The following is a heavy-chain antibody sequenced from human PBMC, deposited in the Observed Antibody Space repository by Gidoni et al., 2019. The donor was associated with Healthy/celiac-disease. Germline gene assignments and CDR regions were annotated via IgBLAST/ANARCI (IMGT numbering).Heavy chain of an antibody. J-gene: IGHJ6*02. CDR3: ARDLWFGESDYYYGMDV. CDR2: INHSGST. CDR1: GGSFRGYY. V-gene: IGHV4-34*01. Sequence: QVQLQQWGAGLLKPSETLSLTCAVYGGSFRGYYWSWIRQPPGKGLEWIGEINHSGSTNYNPSLKSRVTISVDTSKNQFSLKLSSVTAADTAVYYCARDLWFGESDYYYGMDVWGQGTTVTVSS. D-gene: IGHD3-10*01.